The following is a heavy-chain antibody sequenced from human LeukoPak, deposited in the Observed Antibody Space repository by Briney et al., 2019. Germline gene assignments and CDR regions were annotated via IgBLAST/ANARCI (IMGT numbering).Heavy chain of an antibody. Sequence: GGSLRLSCAASGFTFSNCDIHWVRQAPGKGLEWVTFIRYDGSNKYYADSVKGRFTISRDNFKNTLYLQMNSLRDEDTAVYYCARDDIVVAGTRADYWGQGTLVTVSS. CDR2: IRYDGSNK. J-gene: IGHJ4*02. V-gene: IGHV3-30*02. CDR1: GFTFSNCD. CDR3: ARDDIVVAGTRADY. D-gene: IGHD6-19*01.